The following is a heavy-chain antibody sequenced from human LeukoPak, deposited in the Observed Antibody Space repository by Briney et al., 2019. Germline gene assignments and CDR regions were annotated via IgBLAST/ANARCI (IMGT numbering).Heavy chain of an antibody. V-gene: IGHV3-30*18. CDR3: AKDPSITMVRGVIMAH. CDR2: ISYDGSNK. D-gene: IGHD3-10*01. CDR1: GFTFSSYG. J-gene: IGHJ4*02. Sequence: GGSLRLSCAASGFTFSSYGMHWVRQAPGKGLEWVAVISYDGSNKYYADSVKGRFTISRDNSKNTLYLQMNSLRAEDTAVYYCAKDPSITMVRGVIMAHWGQGTLVTVSS.